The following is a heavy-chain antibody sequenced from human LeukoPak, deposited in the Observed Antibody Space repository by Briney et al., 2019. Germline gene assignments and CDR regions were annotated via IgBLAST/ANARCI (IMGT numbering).Heavy chain of an antibody. D-gene: IGHD6-19*01. CDR1: GYTFTSYA. V-gene: IGHV1-3*01. CDR3: ACGDSSGWYYFDY. Sequence: GASVKVSCKASGYTFTSYAMHWVRQAPGQRLEWMGWINAGNGNTKYSQKFQGRVTITRDTSASTAYMELSSLRSEDTAVYYCACGDSSGWYYFDYWGQGTLVTVSS. J-gene: IGHJ4*02. CDR2: INAGNGNT.